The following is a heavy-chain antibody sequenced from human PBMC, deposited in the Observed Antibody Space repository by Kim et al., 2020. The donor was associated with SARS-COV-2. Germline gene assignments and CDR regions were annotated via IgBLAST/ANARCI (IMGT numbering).Heavy chain of an antibody. J-gene: IGHJ4*02. CDR2: ISYDGSNK. Sequence: GGSLRLSCAASGFTFSSYGMHWVRQAPGKGLEWVAVISYDGSNKYYADSVKGRFTISRDNSKNTLYLQMNSLRAEDTAVYYCAKDHGSSWYGAFDYWGQGTLVTVSS. CDR3: AKDHGSSWYGAFDY. D-gene: IGHD6-13*01. V-gene: IGHV3-30*18. CDR1: GFTFSSYG.